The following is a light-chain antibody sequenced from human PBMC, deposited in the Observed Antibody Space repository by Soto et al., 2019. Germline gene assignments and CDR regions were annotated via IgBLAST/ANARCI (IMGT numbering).Light chain of an antibody. Sequence: QSVLTQPPSASGTPGQRVTISCSGSSSNIGSNTVNWYQQLPGTAPKLLIYSNNQRPSGVPDRFSGSKSGTSASPAISGLQSEDEADYYCAAWDYSLNGWVFGGGTKLTVL. CDR3: AAWDYSLNGWV. CDR1: SSNIGSNT. J-gene: IGLJ3*02. CDR2: SNN. V-gene: IGLV1-44*01.